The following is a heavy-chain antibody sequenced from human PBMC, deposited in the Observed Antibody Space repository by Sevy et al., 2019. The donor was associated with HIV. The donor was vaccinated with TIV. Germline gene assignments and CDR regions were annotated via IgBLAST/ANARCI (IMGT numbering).Heavy chain of an antibody. D-gene: IGHD3-22*01. J-gene: IGHJ5*02. CDR1: GLTFNIYP. CDR2: VSFDASFK. Sequence: GGSLRLSCVASGLTFNIYPLNWVRQAPGKGLEWVAVVSFDASFKYYADFVKGRFTISRDNSKNTLFLQMNSLGVEDTAVYFCASHYFDSIYYLPTWGQGALVTVSS. V-gene: IGHV3-30*04. CDR3: ASHYFDSIYYLPT.